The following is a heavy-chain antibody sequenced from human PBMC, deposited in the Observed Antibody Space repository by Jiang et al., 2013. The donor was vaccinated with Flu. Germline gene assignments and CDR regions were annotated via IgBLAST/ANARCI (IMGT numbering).Heavy chain of an antibody. Sequence: QKFEGRLTITVDKSTSTAYMELNSLRSEDTAVYYCAKDRTGYSYGLFDYWGRGTLVTVSS. CDR3: AKDRTGYSYGLFDY. V-gene: IGHV1-69*04. J-gene: IGHJ4*02. D-gene: IGHD5-18*01.